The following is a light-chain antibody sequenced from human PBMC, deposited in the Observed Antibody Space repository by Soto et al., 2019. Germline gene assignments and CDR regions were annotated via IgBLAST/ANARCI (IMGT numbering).Light chain of an antibody. CDR2: DAS. V-gene: IGKV1-5*01. J-gene: IGKJ2*01. Sequence: DIQMTQSPSTLSASVGDRVTITCRASQSISSWLAWYQQKPGKAPKLLIYDASTLESGVPSRFSGSGSGTEFPLTISSLQPDDFETYYCQQYNSYPHTFGQGTKLEIK. CDR3: QQYNSYPHT. CDR1: QSISSW.